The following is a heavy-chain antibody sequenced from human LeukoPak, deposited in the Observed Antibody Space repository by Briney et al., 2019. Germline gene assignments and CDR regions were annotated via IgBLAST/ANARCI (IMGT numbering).Heavy chain of an antibody. V-gene: IGHV1-18*01. CDR2: ISPYNGNT. Sequence: GASVKVSCKASGYTFTSYGISWVRQAPGQGLEWMGWISPYNGNTNYAQKFQGRVTMTTDTSTSTAYMELRSLKSDDTAVYYCARGEGVAARQSWFDPWGQGTLVTVSS. J-gene: IGHJ5*02. CDR1: GYTFTSYG. D-gene: IGHD6-6*01. CDR3: ARGEGVAARQSWFDP.